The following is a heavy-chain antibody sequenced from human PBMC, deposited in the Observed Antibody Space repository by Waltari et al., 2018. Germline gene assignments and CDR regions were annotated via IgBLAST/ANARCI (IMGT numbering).Heavy chain of an antibody. Sequence: EVQLVESGGGLVQHGGSLRLPCAASGFARSGPWLHWVRQGPGKGLVWVSRISGDGRTINYADSVKGRFTISRDTAKNTLYLQMNSLRAEDTAVYYCARGADLRGQGILVTVSS. CDR3: ARGADL. CDR2: ISGDGRTI. D-gene: IGHD3-3*01. J-gene: IGHJ4*02. CDR1: GFARSGPW. V-gene: IGHV3-74*01.